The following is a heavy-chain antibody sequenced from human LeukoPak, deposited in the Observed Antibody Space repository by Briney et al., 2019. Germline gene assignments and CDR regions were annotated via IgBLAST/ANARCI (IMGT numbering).Heavy chain of an antibody. V-gene: IGHV3-72*01. CDR1: GFTFSDHY. CDR3: ARAGLVVVTAKKYDAFDV. J-gene: IGHJ3*01. CDR2: SRNKANGYTT. D-gene: IGHD2-21*02. Sequence: GSLRLSCASSGFTFSDHYRDWVRQAPGEGLELVGRSRNKANGYTTEYAASVKGRFTISRDDSKNSLYLQMNSLETEDTAVYYCARAGLVVVTAKKYDAFDVWGQGTLVTVSS.